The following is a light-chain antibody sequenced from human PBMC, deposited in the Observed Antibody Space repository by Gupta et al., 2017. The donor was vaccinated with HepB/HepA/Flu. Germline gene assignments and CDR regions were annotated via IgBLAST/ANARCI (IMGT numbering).Light chain of an antibody. CDR2: GNS. V-gene: IGLV1-40*01. Sequence: QSVLTPPPSVSAAPGQRVTISCTGSSSNIGAGYDVHWYQQLPGTAPKLLTYGNSNRPSGVPDRFSGSKSGTSASLAITGLQAEDEADYYCQSYDSSRSGWVFGGGTKLTVL. CDR1: SSNIGAGYD. J-gene: IGLJ3*02. CDR3: QSYDSSRSGWV.